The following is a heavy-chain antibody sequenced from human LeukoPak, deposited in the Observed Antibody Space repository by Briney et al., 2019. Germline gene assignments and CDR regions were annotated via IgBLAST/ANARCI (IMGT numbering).Heavy chain of an antibody. V-gene: IGHV1-18*01. D-gene: IGHD5-24*01. Sequence: ASVKVSCKASGYTVTSYGITWVRQAPGRGLEWMGWISAYNVNTNYAQKFQGRVTMTTDTSTSTAYMELRSLRSDGTAVYYCARVPRRDGYSDYWGQGTLVTVSS. CDR3: ARVPRRDGYSDY. CDR1: GYTVTSYG. CDR2: ISAYNVNT. J-gene: IGHJ4*02.